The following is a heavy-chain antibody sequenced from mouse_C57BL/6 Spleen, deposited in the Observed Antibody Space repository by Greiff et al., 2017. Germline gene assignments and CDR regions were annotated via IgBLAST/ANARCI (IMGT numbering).Heavy chain of an antibody. J-gene: IGHJ2*01. CDR1: GYSFTGYY. Sequence: EVQLQQSGPELVKPGASVKISCKASGYSFTGYYMNWVKQSPEKSLEWIGEINPSTGGTTYNQKFKAKATLTVDKSSSTAYMQLKSLTSEDSAVYYLAREPIYYDYGADFDYWGQGTTLTVSS. D-gene: IGHD2-4*01. V-gene: IGHV1-42*01. CDR2: INPSTGGT. CDR3: AREPIYYDYGADFDY.